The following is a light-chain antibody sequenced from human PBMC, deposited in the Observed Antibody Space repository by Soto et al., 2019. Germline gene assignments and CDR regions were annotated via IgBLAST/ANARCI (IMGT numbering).Light chain of an antibody. V-gene: IGLV2-14*01. CDR3: SSYIRSSTLYV. CDR1: SSDVGAYKY. J-gene: IGLJ1*01. Sequence: QSVLPQPASVSGSPGQSITISCTGSSSDVGAYKYVSWYQQYPGKAPKLMIYDVSDRPSGVSNRFSGSKTGNTASLTISGLQAEDEADYYCSSYIRSSTLYVFGTGTKVTVL. CDR2: DVS.